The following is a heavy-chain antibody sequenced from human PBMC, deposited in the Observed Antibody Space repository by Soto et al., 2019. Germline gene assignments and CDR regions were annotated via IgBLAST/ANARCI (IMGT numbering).Heavy chain of an antibody. CDR1: GYTFTGYY. CDR3: ARDSHRGSDAFDI. D-gene: IGHD2-15*01. Sequence: GASVKVSCKASGYTFTGYYMHWVRQAPGQGLEWKGWINPNSGGTNYAQKLQGWVTMTMDTSISTAYMELSMLRSVDMALYYCARDSHRGSDAFDIWGQGTMVTVSS. J-gene: IGHJ3*02. V-gene: IGHV1-2*04. CDR2: INPNSGGT.